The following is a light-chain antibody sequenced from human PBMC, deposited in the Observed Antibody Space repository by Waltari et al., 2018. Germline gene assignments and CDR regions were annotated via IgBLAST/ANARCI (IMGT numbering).Light chain of an antibody. Sequence: QSVLTQPPSASGTPWQRVTISCSGSSSNIGRNTVNWYQQFPGTAPKLLISANRQRPAGVPDRFAGSKSGTSASLAISGLQSEDEADYYCGAWDGSLNGWVFGGGTKLTVL. CDR3: GAWDGSLNGWV. J-gene: IGLJ3*02. V-gene: IGLV1-44*01. CDR2: ANR. CDR1: SSNIGRNT.